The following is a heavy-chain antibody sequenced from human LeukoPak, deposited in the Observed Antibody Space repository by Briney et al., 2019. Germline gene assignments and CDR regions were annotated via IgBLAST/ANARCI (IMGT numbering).Heavy chain of an antibody. D-gene: IGHD6-13*01. CDR2: ISWNSGSI. CDR3: AKALYSRYFQH. Sequence: QSGGSLRLSCAASGFTFDDYAMHWVRQAPGKGLEWVSGISWNSGSIGYADSVKGRFTISRDNAKNSLYLQMNSLRAEDTALYYCAKALYSRYFQHWGQGTLVTVSS. J-gene: IGHJ1*01. V-gene: IGHV3-9*01. CDR1: GFTFDDYA.